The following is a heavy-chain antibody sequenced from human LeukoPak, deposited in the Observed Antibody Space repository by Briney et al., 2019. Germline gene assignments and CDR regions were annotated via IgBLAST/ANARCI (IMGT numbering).Heavy chain of an antibody. CDR3: ARDLFYRDSSGYSIDY. Sequence: ASVKVSCKASGYTFTGYYMHWVRQAPGQGLEWMGWINPNSGGTNYAQKFQGRVTMTRDTSISTAYMELSRLRSDDTAVYYCARDLFYRDSSGYSIDYWGQGTLVTVSS. V-gene: IGHV1-2*02. J-gene: IGHJ4*02. CDR2: INPNSGGT. D-gene: IGHD3-22*01. CDR1: GYTFTGYY.